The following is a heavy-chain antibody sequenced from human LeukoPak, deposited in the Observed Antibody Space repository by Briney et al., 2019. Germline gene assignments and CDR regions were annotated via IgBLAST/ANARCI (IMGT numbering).Heavy chain of an antibody. V-gene: IGHV4-38-2*01. CDR3: AKQGPTVVTHFDT. D-gene: IGHD4-23*01. CDR1: GYSISSGYY. J-gene: IGHJ4*02. CDR2: MYHSGST. Sequence: PSETLSLTCAVSGYSISSGYYWGWIRQPPGKGVDWIASMYHSGSTYYNPSLKSRVTISVDTSKNQFSLRLSSVTAADTAVYYCAKQGPTVVTHFDTWGQGTLVTVSS.